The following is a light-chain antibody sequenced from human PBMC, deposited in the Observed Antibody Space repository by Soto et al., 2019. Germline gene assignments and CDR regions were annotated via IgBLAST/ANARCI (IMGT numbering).Light chain of an antibody. Sequence: QSALTQPASVSGSPGQSITISCTGTSSDVGGYDYVSWYQQHPGKAPKLMIYDVTDRPSGVSDRFSGSKSGNTASLTISGLQAEDEADYYCSSSTTIDTRVFGTGTKVTVL. CDR1: SSDVGGYDY. J-gene: IGLJ1*01. CDR2: DVT. CDR3: SSSTTIDTRV. V-gene: IGLV2-14*01.